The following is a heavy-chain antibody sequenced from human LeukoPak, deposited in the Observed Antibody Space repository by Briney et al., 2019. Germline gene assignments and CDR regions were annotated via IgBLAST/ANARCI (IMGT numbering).Heavy chain of an antibody. V-gene: IGHV1-2*04. D-gene: IGHD1-1*01. CDR1: GYTFTGYY. CDR2: INPNSGGT. Sequence: ASVKVSCKASGYTFTGYYMHWVRQAPGQGLEWMGWINPNSGGTNYAQKFQGWVTMTRDTSISTAYMELSRLRSDDTAVYYCARDPDGTGTGTQNAFDIWGQGTMVTVSS. CDR3: ARDPDGTGTGTQNAFDI. J-gene: IGHJ3*02.